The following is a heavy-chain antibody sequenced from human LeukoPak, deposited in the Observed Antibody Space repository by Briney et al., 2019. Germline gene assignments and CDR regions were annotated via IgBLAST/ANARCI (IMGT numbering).Heavy chain of an antibody. V-gene: IGHV4-59*01. J-gene: IGHJ5*02. CDR1: GGSFSGYY. D-gene: IGHD3-3*01. CDR2: IYYSGST. CDR3: ARIGGPTYCDFWSGYYPGFDWFDP. Sequence: PSETLSLTCAVYGGSFSGYYWSWIRQPPGKGLEWIGYIYYSGSTNYNPSLKSRVTISVDTSKNQFSLKLSSVTAADTAVYYCARIGGPTYCDFWSGYYPGFDWFDPWGQGTLVTVSS.